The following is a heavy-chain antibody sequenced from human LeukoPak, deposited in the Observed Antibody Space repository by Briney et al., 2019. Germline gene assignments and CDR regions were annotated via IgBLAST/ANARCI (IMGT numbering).Heavy chain of an antibody. CDR2: ISGSGGST. D-gene: IGHD3-10*01. CDR1: GFTFSSYG. J-gene: IGHJ4*02. Sequence: GGSLRLSCTASGFTFSSYGMSWVRQAPGKGLEWVSVISGSGGSTYYADSVKGRFTISRDNSKNTLYLQMNSLRAEDTAVYYCAKDSGYRRFDYWGQGTLVTVSS. V-gene: IGHV3-23*01. CDR3: AKDSGYRRFDY.